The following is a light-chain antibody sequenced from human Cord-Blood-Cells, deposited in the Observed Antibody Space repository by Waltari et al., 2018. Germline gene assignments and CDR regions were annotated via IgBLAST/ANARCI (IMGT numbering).Light chain of an antibody. J-gene: IGLJ3*02. CDR1: SPTIGNNY. CDR2: DNN. CDR3: GTWDSSLSANWV. Sequence: QSVLTQPPSVSAAPGQKVTIPCSGSSPTIGNNYASWYQQPPGTAPKLLIYDNNKRPSGIPDRFSGSKSGASATLGITGLQTGDEADYYCGTWDSSLSANWVFGGGTKLTVL. V-gene: IGLV1-51*01.